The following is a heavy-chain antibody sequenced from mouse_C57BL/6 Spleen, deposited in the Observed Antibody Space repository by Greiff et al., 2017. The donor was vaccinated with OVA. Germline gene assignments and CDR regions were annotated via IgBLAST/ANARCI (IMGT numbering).Heavy chain of an antibody. Sequence: QVQLQQPGAELVKPGASVKLSCKASGYTFTSYWMQWVKQRPGQGLEWIGEIDPSDSYTNYNQKFKCKATLTVDTSSSTAYMQLSSLTSEDSAVYYCARDYGSSNYWGQGTTLTVSS. D-gene: IGHD1-1*01. J-gene: IGHJ2*01. V-gene: IGHV1-50*01. CDR3: ARDYGSSNY. CDR2: IDPSDSYT. CDR1: GYTFTSYW.